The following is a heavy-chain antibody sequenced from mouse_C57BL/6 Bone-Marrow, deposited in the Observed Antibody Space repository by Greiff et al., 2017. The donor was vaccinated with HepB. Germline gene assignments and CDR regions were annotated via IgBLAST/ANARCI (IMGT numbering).Heavy chain of an antibody. V-gene: IGHV1-82*01. J-gene: IGHJ2*01. D-gene: IGHD1-1*01. CDR3: ARRGGSSYDFDY. Sequence: VQGVESGPELVKPGASVKISCKASGYAFSSSWMNWVKQRPGKGLEWIGRIYPGDGDTNYNGKFKGKATLTADKSSSPAYMQLSSLTSEYSAVYFCARRGGSSYDFDYWGQGTTLTVSS. CDR2: IYPGDGDT. CDR1: GYAFSSSW.